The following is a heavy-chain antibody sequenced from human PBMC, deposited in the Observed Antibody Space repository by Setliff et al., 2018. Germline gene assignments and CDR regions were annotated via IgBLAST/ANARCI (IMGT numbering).Heavy chain of an antibody. D-gene: IGHD4-17*01. CDR3: ARDPLTTNRRRAFDI. V-gene: IGHV4-31*11. CDR2: IYYSGST. CDR1: GGSFSGYY. Sequence: PSETLSLTCAVYGGSFSGYYWSWIRQHPGKGLEWIGYIYYSGSTYYNPSLKSRVTISVDTSKNQFSLKLSSVTAADTAVYYCARDPLTTNRRRAFDIWGQGTMVT. J-gene: IGHJ3*02.